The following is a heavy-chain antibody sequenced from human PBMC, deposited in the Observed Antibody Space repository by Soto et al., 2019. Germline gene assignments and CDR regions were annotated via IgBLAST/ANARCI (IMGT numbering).Heavy chain of an antibody. CDR3: ARDHTGYSSSWYPWFDP. D-gene: IGHD6-13*01. V-gene: IGHV4-4*02. CDR1: GGSISSSNW. Sequence: SETLSLTCAVSGGSISSSNWWSWVRQPPGKGLEWIGEIYHSGSTNYNPSLKSRVTISVDKSKNQFSLKLSSVTAADTAVCYCARDHTGYSSSWYPWFDPWGQGTLVTVSS. CDR2: IYHSGST. J-gene: IGHJ5*02.